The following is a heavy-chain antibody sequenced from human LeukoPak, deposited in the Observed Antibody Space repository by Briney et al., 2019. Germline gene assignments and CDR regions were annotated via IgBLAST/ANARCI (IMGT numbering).Heavy chain of an antibody. J-gene: IGHJ4*02. Sequence: SETLSLTCTVSGGSIRNIDYYWGWIRQPPGKGLEWIGSIYYSGNTYYNPSLKSRVTISVDTSKNQFSLKLSSVTAADTAVYYCARRGRGYYFVYWGQGTLVSVSS. V-gene: IGHV4-39*01. CDR1: GGSIRNIDYY. CDR2: IYYSGNT. CDR3: ARRGRGYYFVY. D-gene: IGHD3-10*01.